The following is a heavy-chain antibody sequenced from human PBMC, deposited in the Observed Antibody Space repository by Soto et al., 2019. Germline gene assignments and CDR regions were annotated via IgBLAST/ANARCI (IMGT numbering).Heavy chain of an antibody. Sequence: ASVKVSCKVSGYTLTELSMHWVRQAPGKGLEWMGGFDPEDGETIYAQKFQGRVTMTEDTSTDTAYMELSSLRSEDTAVYYCATDVDIVATTRFDYWGQGTLVTVSS. CDR3: ATDVDIVATTRFDY. CDR1: GYTLTELS. J-gene: IGHJ4*02. CDR2: FDPEDGET. D-gene: IGHD5-12*01. V-gene: IGHV1-24*01.